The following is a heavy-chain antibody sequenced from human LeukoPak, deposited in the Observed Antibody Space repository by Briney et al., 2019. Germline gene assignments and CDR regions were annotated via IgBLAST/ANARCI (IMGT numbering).Heavy chain of an antibody. CDR1: GFTFSSYW. J-gene: IGHJ4*02. Sequence: GGSLRLSCAASGFTFSSYWMSWVRQAPGKGLEWVANIKQDGSEKYYVDSVKGRFTISRDNAKNSLYLQMNSLRAEDTAVYYCARVKGYCSSTSCYLFDYWGQGTLVTVSS. CDR3: ARVKGYCSSTSCYLFDY. V-gene: IGHV3-7*01. CDR2: IKQDGSEK. D-gene: IGHD2-2*01.